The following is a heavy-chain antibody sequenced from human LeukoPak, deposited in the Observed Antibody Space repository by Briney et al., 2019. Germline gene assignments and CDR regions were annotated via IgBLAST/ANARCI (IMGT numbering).Heavy chain of an antibody. CDR3: AKKGNGGAYCRGGSCYPNYYYNRAF. D-gene: IGHD2-15*01. J-gene: IGHJ6*03. Sequence: GGSLRLSCAASGFTVSSNYMSWVRQAPGKGLEWVSVISGSGGSTYYADSVKGRFTISRDNSKNTLYRQMNSWRAEAPALYYCAKKGNGGAYCRGGSCYPNYYYNRAFWGKGPTVTTSS. CDR2: ISGSGGST. CDR1: GFTVSSNY. V-gene: IGHV3-23*01.